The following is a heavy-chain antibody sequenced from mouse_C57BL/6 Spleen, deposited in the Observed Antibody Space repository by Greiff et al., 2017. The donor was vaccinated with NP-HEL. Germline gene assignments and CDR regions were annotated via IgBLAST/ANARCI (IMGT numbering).Heavy chain of an antibody. CDR3: ARGDYSNYWYFDV. D-gene: IGHD2-5*01. V-gene: IGHV5-6*02. CDR1: GFTFSSYG. Sequence: DVMLVESGGDLVKPGGSLKLSCAASGFTFSSYGMSWVRQTPDKRLEWVATISRGGSYTYYPDSVKGRFTISRDNAKNTLYLQMSSLKSEDTAMYYCARGDYSNYWYFDVWGTGTTVTVSS. CDR2: ISRGGSYT. J-gene: IGHJ1*03.